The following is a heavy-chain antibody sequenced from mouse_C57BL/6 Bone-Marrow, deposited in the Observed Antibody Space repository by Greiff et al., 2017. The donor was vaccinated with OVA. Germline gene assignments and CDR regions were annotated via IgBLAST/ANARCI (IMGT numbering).Heavy chain of an antibody. D-gene: IGHD1-1*01. Sequence: EVQRVESGGGLVQPGGSLKLSCAASGFTFSDYGMAWVRQAPRKGPEWVAFISNLAYSIYYADTVTGRFTISRENAKNTLYLEMSSLRSEDTAMYYCARHRYYGSSGGYAMDYWGQGTSVTVSS. CDR1: GFTFSDYG. CDR2: ISNLAYSI. CDR3: ARHRYYGSSGGYAMDY. V-gene: IGHV5-15*01. J-gene: IGHJ4*01.